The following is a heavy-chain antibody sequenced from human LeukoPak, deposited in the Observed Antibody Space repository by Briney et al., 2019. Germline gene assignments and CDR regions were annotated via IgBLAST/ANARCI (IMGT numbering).Heavy chain of an antibody. Sequence: KPSETLSLTCAVYGGSFSGYYWSWIRQPPGKGLEWIGYIYHSGSTYYNPSLKSRVTISVDRSKNQFSLKLSSVTAADTAVYYCARVYRMVPDYWGQGTLVTVSS. J-gene: IGHJ4*02. D-gene: IGHD2-8*01. CDR2: IYHSGST. CDR1: GGSFSGYY. CDR3: ARVYRMVPDY. V-gene: IGHV4-30-2*01.